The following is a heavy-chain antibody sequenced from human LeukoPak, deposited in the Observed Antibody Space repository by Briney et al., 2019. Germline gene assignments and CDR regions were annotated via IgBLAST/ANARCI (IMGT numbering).Heavy chain of an antibody. D-gene: IGHD3-22*01. J-gene: IGHJ3*02. Sequence: GGSLRLSCAASGYTFSSNWMSWVRQAPGKGLEWVANIKQDGSEKYYVDSVKGRFTISRDNAKNSPYLQMNSLRAEDTAVYYCAKVRVRGFYDSSGYYYVGAFDIWGQGTMVTVSS. CDR3: AKVRVRGFYDSSGYYYVGAFDI. CDR1: GYTFSSNW. CDR2: IKQDGSEK. V-gene: IGHV3-7*03.